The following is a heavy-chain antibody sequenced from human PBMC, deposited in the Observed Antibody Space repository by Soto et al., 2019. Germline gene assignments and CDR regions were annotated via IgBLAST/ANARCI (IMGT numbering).Heavy chain of an antibody. Sequence: GSLRLSCAASGFTFSSHEMNWVRQAPGKGLEWISYISGSGVTTYYADSVRGRFIVSRDNAQESLFLQMNSLRVEDTAIYYCARGGDYWGQGALVTVSS. CDR2: ISGSGVTT. CDR3: ARGGDY. J-gene: IGHJ4*02. CDR1: GFTFSSHE. V-gene: IGHV3-48*03.